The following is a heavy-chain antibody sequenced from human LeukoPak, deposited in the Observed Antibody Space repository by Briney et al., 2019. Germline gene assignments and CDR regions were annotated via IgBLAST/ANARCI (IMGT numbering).Heavy chain of an antibody. J-gene: IGHJ4*02. CDR3: AKDLKSFDSYGCDY. V-gene: IGHV3-30*18. CDR1: GFTFSIYG. CDR2: ISYDGSNK. D-gene: IGHD5-18*01. Sequence: PVRSLRLSCAASGFTFSIYGMHWVRQAPGKGLGWVAVISYDGSNKYYADSVKGRFTISRDNSKNTLYLQMNSLRAEDTAVYYCAKDLKSFDSYGCDYWGQGTLVTVSS.